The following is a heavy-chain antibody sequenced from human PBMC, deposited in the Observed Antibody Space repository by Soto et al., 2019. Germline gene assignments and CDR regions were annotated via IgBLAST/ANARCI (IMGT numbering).Heavy chain of an antibody. CDR2: IYCSGSS. J-gene: IGHJ4*02. V-gene: IGHV4-38-2*01. CDR1: GYSISSGYY. D-gene: IGHD5-12*01. Sequence: SETLSLTCAVSGYSISSGYYWGWIRQPPGKGLEWIGSIYCSGSSYYNPSLKSRVTISLDTSKNQFSLKLSSVTAADTAVYYCARSEMATTGPYFDYWGQGTLVTVSS. CDR3: ARSEMATTGPYFDY.